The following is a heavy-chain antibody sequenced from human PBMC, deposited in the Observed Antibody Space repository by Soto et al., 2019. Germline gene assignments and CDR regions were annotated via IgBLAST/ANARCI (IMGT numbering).Heavy chain of an antibody. CDR3: ARARQRATGRGLDV. Sequence: PSETLSLTCTISGDSINNYFWNWIRQTPGKGLEWIGYISYSGSTSYNPSLQSRVTISSDTSKNHFSLKLSSVTAADTAVYYWARARQRATGRGLDVWGQGTTVTVSS. V-gene: IGHV4-59*01. CDR2: ISYSGST. J-gene: IGHJ6*02. CDR1: GDSINNYF. D-gene: IGHD1-26*01.